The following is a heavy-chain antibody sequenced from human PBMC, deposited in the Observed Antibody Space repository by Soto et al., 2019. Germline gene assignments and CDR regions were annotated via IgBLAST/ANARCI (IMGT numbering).Heavy chain of an antibody. CDR1: GGFVTSGSYY. Sequence: QVQLQRWGAGLLKPSETLSLTSAVYGGFVTSGSYYWSWIRQPPGKGLEWIGEMSHSGGTNFNPSLKSRVTMSVDTSKNQFALKMSSVTAAETALYYCARVERGTATTVVDAFDIWGPGTMVTVSS. CDR3: ARVERGTATTVVDAFDI. V-gene: IGHV4-34*01. D-gene: IGHD1-1*01. CDR2: MSHSGGT. J-gene: IGHJ3*02.